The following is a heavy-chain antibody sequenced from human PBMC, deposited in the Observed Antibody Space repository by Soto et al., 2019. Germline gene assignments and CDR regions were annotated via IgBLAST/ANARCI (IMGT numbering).Heavy chain of an antibody. D-gene: IGHD1-1*01. CDR2: IGGSGTNT. CDR3: ARTITGYFWAGAY. CDR1: GFTFNMYA. V-gene: IGHV3-23*01. J-gene: IGHJ4*02. Sequence: LRLSCAASGFTFNMYAMSWVRQAPGKGLEWVSGIGGSGTNTYYADFVKGRFTISRDNSKNTLYLQMDSLRAEDTAIYYCARTITGYFWAGAYWGQGTLVTVSS.